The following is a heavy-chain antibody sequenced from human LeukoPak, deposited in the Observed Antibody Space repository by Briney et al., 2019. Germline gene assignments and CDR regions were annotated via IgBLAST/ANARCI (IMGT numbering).Heavy chain of an antibody. CDR2: IYYNGET. V-gene: IGHV4-59*01. D-gene: IGHD1-1*01. CDR1: GGSISAYY. CDR3: ARYDNNKYFIY. Sequence: SETLSLTCAVSGGSISAYYWYWIRQPPGKGLEWIGYIYYNGETNYSPSLKSRVTMSVDTSQNQFPLKLSSVTGADTAVYYYARYDNNKYFIYGGQGTLVTVSS. J-gene: IGHJ4*02.